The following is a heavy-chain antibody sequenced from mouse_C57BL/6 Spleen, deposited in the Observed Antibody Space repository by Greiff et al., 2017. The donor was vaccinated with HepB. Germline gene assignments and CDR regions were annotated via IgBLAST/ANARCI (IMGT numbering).Heavy chain of an antibody. CDR1: GYTFTDYN. J-gene: IGHJ4*01. Sequence: EVQLQQSGPELVKPGASVKIPCKASGYTFTDYNMDWVKQSHGKSLEWIGDINPNNGGTIYNQKFKGKATLTVDKSSSTAYMELRSLTSEDTAVYYCARWLLGYYAMDYWGQGTSVTVSS. V-gene: IGHV1-18*01. CDR3: ARWLLGYYAMDY. D-gene: IGHD2-3*01. CDR2: INPNNGGT.